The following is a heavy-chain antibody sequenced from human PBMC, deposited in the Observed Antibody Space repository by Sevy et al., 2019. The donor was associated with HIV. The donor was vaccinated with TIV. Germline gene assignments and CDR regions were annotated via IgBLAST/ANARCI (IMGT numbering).Heavy chain of an antibody. CDR2: INRDGSEK. Sequence: GGSLRLSCVASGFTFSDYWMTWVRQAPGKGLEWVASINRDGSEKYHAASVKGRFTISRTNVKKSLFLQMNSLRVEDTAVYYCLRGGGGYWGQETLVTVSS. J-gene: IGHJ4*02. CDR3: LRGGGGY. D-gene: IGHD2-15*01. V-gene: IGHV3-7*01. CDR1: GFTFSDYW.